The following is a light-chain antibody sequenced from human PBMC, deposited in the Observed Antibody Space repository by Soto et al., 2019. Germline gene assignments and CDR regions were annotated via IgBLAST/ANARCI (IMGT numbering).Light chain of an antibody. CDR1: QSVSTSY. J-gene: IGKJ1*01. CDR3: QQYGNSRGT. V-gene: IGKV3-20*01. Sequence: DIVLTQAPGTLSLSPGYRATLSCSASQSVSTSYLAWYQQKPGQAPRLLIYGASSRATGIPDRFSGSGSGTDFTLTISGLEPEDFAVYYCQQYGNSRGTCGRGTKGDIK. CDR2: GAS.